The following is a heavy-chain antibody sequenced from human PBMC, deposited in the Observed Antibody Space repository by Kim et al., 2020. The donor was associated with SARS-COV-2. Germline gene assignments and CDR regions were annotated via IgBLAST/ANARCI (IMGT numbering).Heavy chain of an antibody. V-gene: IGHV4-34*01. J-gene: IGHJ6*02. D-gene: IGHD3-22*01. CDR3: ARGGFADSSGYYYYYGMDV. Sequence: KRRVTISVDTSKNQFSLKLSSVTAADTAVYYCARGGFADSSGYYYYYGMDVWGQGTTVTVSS.